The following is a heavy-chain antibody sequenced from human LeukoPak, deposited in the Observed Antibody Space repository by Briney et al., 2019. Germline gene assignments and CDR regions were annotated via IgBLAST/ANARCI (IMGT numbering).Heavy chain of an antibody. Sequence: SETLSLTCTVSGGSISSSGYYWGWIRQPPGKGLEWIGSIYYSGSTYYNPSLKSRVTISVDTSKNQFSLKLSSVTAADTAVYYCARRRAVAGYDYWGQGTLVTVSS. V-gene: IGHV4-39*07. CDR2: IYYSGST. J-gene: IGHJ4*02. D-gene: IGHD6-19*01. CDR1: GGSISSSGYY. CDR3: ARRRAVAGYDY.